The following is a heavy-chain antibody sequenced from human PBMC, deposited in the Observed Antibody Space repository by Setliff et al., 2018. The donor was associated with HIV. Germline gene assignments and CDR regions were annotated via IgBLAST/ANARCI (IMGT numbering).Heavy chain of an antibody. CDR2: INPSDGGA. Sequence: VKVSCKASGYAFTGYYLHWVRQAPGQGLEWMGWINPSDGGAKYSQNFQGRVTFSRDTSASTAYMELSSLRSEDTAVYYCARTVNDYGDYYFDYWGQGTLVTVSS. D-gene: IGHD4-17*01. CDR3: ARTVNDYGDYYFDY. J-gene: IGHJ4*02. V-gene: IGHV1-3*01. CDR1: GYAFTGYY.